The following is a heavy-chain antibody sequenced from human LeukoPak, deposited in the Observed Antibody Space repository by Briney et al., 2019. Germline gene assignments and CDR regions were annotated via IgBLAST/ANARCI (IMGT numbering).Heavy chain of an antibody. CDR2: IYNTGTT. V-gene: IGHV4-39*07. CDR3: ARGRYFDY. CDR1: GGSISSSSYY. J-gene: IGHJ4*02. Sequence: PSETLSLTCTVSGGSISSSSYYWGWIRQPPGKGLEWIGRIYNTGTTNYNPSLKSRLTMSVDTSKNQFSLKLTSVTAADTAVYYCARGRYFDYWGQGTLVTVSS.